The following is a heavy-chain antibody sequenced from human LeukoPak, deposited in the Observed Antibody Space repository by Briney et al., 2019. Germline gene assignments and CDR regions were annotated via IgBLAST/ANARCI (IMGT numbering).Heavy chain of an antibody. V-gene: IGHV5-10-1*01. J-gene: IGHJ3*02. CDR2: IDPSDSYT. D-gene: IGHD2-15*01. CDR3: ARSPSVVVAATIDAFDI. CDR1: GYSFTSYW. Sequence: GESLRISCKGSGYSFTSYWISWVRQMPGKGLEWMGRIDPSDSYTKYSPSFQGHVTISADKSISTAYLQWSSLKASDTAMYYCARSPSVVVAATIDAFDIWGQGTMVTVSS.